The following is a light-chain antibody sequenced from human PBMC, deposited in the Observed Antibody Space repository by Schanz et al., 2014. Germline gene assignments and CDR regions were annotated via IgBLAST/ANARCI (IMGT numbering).Light chain of an antibody. Sequence: QSALTQPPSASGSPGQSVTISCTGTSSDVGAYNFVSWYEQHPGKAPKLMINEVNKRPSGVPDRFSGSKSGNTAFLTVSGLQAEDEGDYYCCSYAGGYNVIFGGGTKVTVL. J-gene: IGLJ2*01. CDR1: SSDVGAYNF. V-gene: IGLV2-8*01. CDR3: CSYAGGYNVI. CDR2: EVN.